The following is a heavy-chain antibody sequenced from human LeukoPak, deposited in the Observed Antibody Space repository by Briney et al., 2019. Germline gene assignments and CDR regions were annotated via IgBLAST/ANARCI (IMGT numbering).Heavy chain of an antibody. CDR1: GGSISSGNW. CDR3: ASLGPDRYSGSYFNY. J-gene: IGHJ4*02. Sequence: SETLSLTCAVSGGSISSGNWWSWVRQPPGKGLEWIGEIYHSGSTNYNPSLKSRVTISVDKSKNQFSLKLSSVTAADTAVYYCASLGPDRYSGSYFNYWGQGTLVTVSS. CDR2: IYHSGST. D-gene: IGHD1-26*01. V-gene: IGHV4-4*02.